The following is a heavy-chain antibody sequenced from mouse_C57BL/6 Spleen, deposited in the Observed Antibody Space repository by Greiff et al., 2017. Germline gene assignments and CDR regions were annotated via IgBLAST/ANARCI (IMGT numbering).Heavy chain of an antibody. J-gene: IGHJ2*01. V-gene: IGHV14-3*01. CDR3: ARSEGYYYGSSYFDY. Sequence: EVQLQQSVAELVRPGDSVKLSCTASGFNIKNTYMHWVKQRPEQGLEGIGRIDPANGNTKYAPKFQGKATITADTSSNTAYLQLSSLTSEDTAIYYCARSEGYYYGSSYFDYWCQGTTLTVSS. CDR1: GFNIKNTY. CDR2: IDPANGNT. D-gene: IGHD1-1*01.